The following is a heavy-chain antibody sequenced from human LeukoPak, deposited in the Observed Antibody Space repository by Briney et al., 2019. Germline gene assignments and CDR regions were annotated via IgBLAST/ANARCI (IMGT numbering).Heavy chain of an antibody. CDR3: ARSTVYLSYYYMDV. CDR1: GGSISSYY. Sequence: SETLSLTCTVSGGSISSYYWSWIRQPPGKGLEWIGYIYYSGSTNYNPSFKSRVTISVDTSKNQFSLKLSSVTAADTAVYYCARSTVYLSYYYMDVWGKGTTVTVSS. J-gene: IGHJ6*03. D-gene: IGHD4-17*01. V-gene: IGHV4-59*01. CDR2: IYYSGST.